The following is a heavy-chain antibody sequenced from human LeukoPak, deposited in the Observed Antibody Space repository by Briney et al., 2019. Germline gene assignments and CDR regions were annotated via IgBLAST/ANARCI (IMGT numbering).Heavy chain of an antibody. V-gene: IGHV3-33*06. D-gene: IGHD1-26*01. J-gene: IGHJ5*02. CDR1: GFNFSSYG. Sequence: GRSLRLSCAASGFNFSSYGMHWVRQAPGKGLEWVALVWYDGTTKHYADSVRGRFTISRDNSKNTLHLQMNGLRAEDTAIYYCAKVPFSGSYHDYFFDPLGQGTLVTVSS. CDR3: AKVPFSGSYHDYFFDP. CDR2: VWYDGTTK.